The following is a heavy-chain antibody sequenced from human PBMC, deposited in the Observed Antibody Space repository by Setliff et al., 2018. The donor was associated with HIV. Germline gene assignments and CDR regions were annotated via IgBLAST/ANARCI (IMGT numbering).Heavy chain of an antibody. CDR2: IYYSGST. Sequence: SETLSLTCTVSGVSISSTNYYWGWVRQPPGKGLEWIGTIYYSGSTYYNPSLKSRVTISVDTSKNQFSLKLSSVTAADTAVYYCARHSPTYCGGTSCYDNWFDPWGQGTLVTVSS. CDR1: GVSISSTNYY. D-gene: IGHD2-2*01. J-gene: IGHJ5*02. V-gene: IGHV4-39*01. CDR3: ARHSPTYCGGTSCYDNWFDP.